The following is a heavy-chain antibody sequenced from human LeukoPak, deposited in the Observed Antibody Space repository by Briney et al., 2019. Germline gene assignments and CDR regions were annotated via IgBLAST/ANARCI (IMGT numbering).Heavy chain of an antibody. V-gene: IGHV3-48*01. CDR1: GFIFTNAW. J-gene: IGHJ6*03. Sequence: GGSLRLSCAASGFIFTNAWMSWVRQAPGKGLEWVSNIGTSSTTIYYADSVKGRFTISRDNAKNSLYLQMNSLRADDTAVYYCARFAAGGSYYYYMDVWGKGTTVTVSS. CDR3: ARFAAGGSYYYYMDV. D-gene: IGHD6-25*01. CDR2: IGTSSTTI.